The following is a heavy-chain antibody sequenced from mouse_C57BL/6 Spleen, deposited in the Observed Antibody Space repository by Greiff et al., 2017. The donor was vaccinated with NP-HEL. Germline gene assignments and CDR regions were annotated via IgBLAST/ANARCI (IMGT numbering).Heavy chain of an antibody. D-gene: IGHD1-1*01. CDR1: GYAFSSYW. CDR2: IYPGDGDT. CDR3: ARWDYYDSSSSYFDV. J-gene: IGHJ1*03. Sequence: QVQLKESGAELVKPGASVKISCKASGYAFSSYWMNWVKQRPGQGLEWIGQIYPGDGDTNYNGKFKGKATLTADKSSSTAYMQLSSLTSEDSAVYFCARWDYYDSSSSYFDVWGTGTTVTVSS. V-gene: IGHV1-80*01.